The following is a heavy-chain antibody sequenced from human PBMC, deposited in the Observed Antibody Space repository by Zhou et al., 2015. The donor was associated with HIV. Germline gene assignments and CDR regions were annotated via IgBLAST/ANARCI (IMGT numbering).Heavy chain of an antibody. D-gene: IGHD2-15*01. J-gene: IGHJ4*02. CDR2: INPNSGGT. V-gene: IGHV1-2*02. CDR1: GYTFNTYA. Sequence: HVQLVQSGAEVKKPGASVKVSCQASGYTFNTYAISWVRQAPGQGLEWMGWINPNSGGTNYAQKFQGRVTMTRDTSISTAYMELSRLRSDDTAVYYCARAVTSRVAATLHYWGQGTLVTVSS. CDR3: ARAVTSRVAATLHY.